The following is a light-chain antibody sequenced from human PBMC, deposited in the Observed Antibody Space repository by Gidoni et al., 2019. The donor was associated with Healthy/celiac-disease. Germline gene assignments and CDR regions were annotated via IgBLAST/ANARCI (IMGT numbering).Light chain of an antibody. Sequence: QSVLTQPPSVSGAPGQRVTISCTGSSSNIGAHYDVHWYQQLPGTAPKLLIYGNSNRPSGVPDRFSGSKSGTSASLAITGLQAEDEADYYCQSYDNSLSVSVFGGGTKLTVL. CDR2: GNS. V-gene: IGLV1-40*01. CDR1: SSNIGAHYD. CDR3: QSYDNSLSVSV. J-gene: IGLJ2*01.